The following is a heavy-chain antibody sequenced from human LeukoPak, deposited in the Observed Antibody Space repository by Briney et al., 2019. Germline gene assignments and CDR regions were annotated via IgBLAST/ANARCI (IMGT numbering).Heavy chain of an antibody. Sequence: ASVKVSCKPSGFTFTSYAIHWVRQAPGQRLEWMGWMSPNSGDTGYAQKFQDRVTMTRNTSISTAYMELSSLRSDDTAVYYCARGPPNWGYDYWGPGTLVTVSS. D-gene: IGHD7-27*01. V-gene: IGHV1-8*02. CDR2: MSPNSGDT. CDR1: GFTFTSYA. J-gene: IGHJ4*02. CDR3: ARGPPNWGYDY.